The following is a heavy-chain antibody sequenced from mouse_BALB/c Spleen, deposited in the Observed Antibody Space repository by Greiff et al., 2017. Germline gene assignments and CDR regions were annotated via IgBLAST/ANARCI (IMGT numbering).Heavy chain of an antibody. CDR2: IYPGNSDT. CDR3: TRGDGYDWFAY. D-gene: IGHD2-2*01. CDR1: GYSFTSYW. V-gene: IGHV1-5*01. J-gene: IGHJ3*01. Sequence: EVQRVESGTVLARPGASVKMSCKASGYSFTSYWMHWVKQRPGQGLEWIGAIYPGNSDTSYNQKFKGKAKLTAVTSASTAYMELSSLTNEDSAVYYCTRGDGYDWFAYWGQGTLVTVSA.